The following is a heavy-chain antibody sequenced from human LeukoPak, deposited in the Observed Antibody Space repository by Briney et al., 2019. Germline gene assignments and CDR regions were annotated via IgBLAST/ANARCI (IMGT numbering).Heavy chain of an antibody. CDR1: GFTFSSYA. D-gene: IGHD3-9*01. CDR3: AKLGSYYDILTGIDH. CDR2: ITGSGGST. J-gene: IGHJ4*02. Sequence: GGSLRLSCAASGFTFSSYAMSWVRQAPGKGLEWVSGITGSGGSTYYVGSVKGRFSISRDNSKNTVYLQMNGLRAEDTAVYYCAKLGSYYDILTGIDHWGQGTLVTVSS. V-gene: IGHV3-23*01.